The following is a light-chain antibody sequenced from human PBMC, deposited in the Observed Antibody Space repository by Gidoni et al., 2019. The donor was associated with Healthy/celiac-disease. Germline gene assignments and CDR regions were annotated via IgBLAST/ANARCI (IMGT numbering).Light chain of an antibody. Sequence: AIRMTQSPSSFSASKGDRVTITCRASQGISSYLAWYQQKPGKAPKLLIYAASTLQSGVPSRFSGSGSGTDFTLTISCLQSEDFATYYCQQYYSYPLIFGGGTKVEIK. J-gene: IGKJ4*01. V-gene: IGKV1-8*01. CDR1: QGISSY. CDR2: AAS. CDR3: QQYYSYPLI.